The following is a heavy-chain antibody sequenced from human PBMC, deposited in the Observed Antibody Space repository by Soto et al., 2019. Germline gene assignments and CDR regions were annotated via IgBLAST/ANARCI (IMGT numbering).Heavy chain of an antibody. CDR3: ARGSSSSSSDYFDY. V-gene: IGHV1-69*02. D-gene: IGHD6-13*01. CDR1: GGTFSSYT. CDR2: IIPILGIA. J-gene: IGHJ4*02. Sequence: QVQLVQSGAEVKKPGSSVKVSFKASGGTFSSYTISWVRQAPGQGLEWMGRIIPILGIANYAQKFQGRVTITADKSTSTAYMELSSLRSEDTAVYYCARGSSSSSSDYFDYWGQGTLVTVSS.